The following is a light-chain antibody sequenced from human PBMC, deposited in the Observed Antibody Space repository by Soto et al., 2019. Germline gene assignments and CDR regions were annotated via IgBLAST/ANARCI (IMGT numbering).Light chain of an antibody. CDR3: QQSSSTPRT. J-gene: IGKJ2*02. Sequence: DLQMTQYPSSLSASVGDRVTITCRASQSISSYLNWYQQKPGKAPKLLIYGASSLQSGVPSRFSGSGSGTDFTLTISSLQPGDFATYYCQQSSSTPRTFGQGTTLEIK. CDR2: GAS. V-gene: IGKV1-39*01. CDR1: QSISSY.